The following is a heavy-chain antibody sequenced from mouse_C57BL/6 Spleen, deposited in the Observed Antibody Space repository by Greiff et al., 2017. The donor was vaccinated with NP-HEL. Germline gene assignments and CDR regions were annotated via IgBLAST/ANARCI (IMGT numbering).Heavy chain of an antibody. CDR1: GYTFTSYW. CDR3: ARGQTTVVAYYAMDY. V-gene: IGHV1-69*01. CDR2: IDPSDSYT. Sequence: QVQLQQPGAELVMPGASVKLSCKASGYTFTSYWMHWVKQRPGQGLDWIGEIDPSDSYTNYNQKFKGKSTLTVDKSSSTAYMQLSSLTSEDSAVYYCARGQTTVVAYYAMDYWGQGTSVTVSS. J-gene: IGHJ4*01. D-gene: IGHD1-1*01.